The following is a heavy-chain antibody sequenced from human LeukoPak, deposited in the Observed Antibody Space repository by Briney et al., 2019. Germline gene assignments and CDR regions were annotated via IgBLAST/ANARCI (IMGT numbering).Heavy chain of an antibody. V-gene: IGHV4-4*07. CDR1: GGSISSYY. CDR2: IYTSGST. J-gene: IGHJ5*02. CDR3: ARGRRYGSGSYYSNWFDP. Sequence: SETLSLTCTVSGGSISSYYWSWIRQPAGKGLEWIGRIYTSGSTNYNPSLKSRVTMSVDTSKNQFSLKLSSVTAADTAVYYCARGRRYGSGSYYSNWFDPWGQGTLVTVSS. D-gene: IGHD3-10*01.